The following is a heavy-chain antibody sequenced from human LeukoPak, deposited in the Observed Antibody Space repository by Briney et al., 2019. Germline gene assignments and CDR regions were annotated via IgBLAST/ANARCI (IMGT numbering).Heavy chain of an antibody. CDR3: ARTPKSFLLLFDY. V-gene: IGHV2-26*01. J-gene: IGHJ4*02. Sequence: SGPVLVKPTETLTLTCTVSGFSLSNARMGVSWIRQPPGKALEWLAHIFSNDEKSYSTSLKSRLTISKDTSKSQVVLTMTNMDSVDTATYYCARTPKSFLLLFDYWGQGTLVTVSS. CDR1: GFSLSNARMG. D-gene: IGHD3-22*01. CDR2: IFSNDEK.